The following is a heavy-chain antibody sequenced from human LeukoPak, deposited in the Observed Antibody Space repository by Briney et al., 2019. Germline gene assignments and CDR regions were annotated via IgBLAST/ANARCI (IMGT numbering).Heavy chain of an antibody. J-gene: IGHJ4*02. D-gene: IGHD3-10*01. V-gene: IGHV3-23*01. CDR1: GFIFNTSA. Sequence: GGSLRLSCAASGFIFNTSAINGVRQAPGKGLEWVSGISGSGGVTYYGDSVKGRFSISRDNSKSTVDLQMNNLRVEDTAVYYCAKDHYYGSGSQFAYWGQGTLVTVSS. CDR3: AKDHYYGSGSQFAY. CDR2: ISGSGGVT.